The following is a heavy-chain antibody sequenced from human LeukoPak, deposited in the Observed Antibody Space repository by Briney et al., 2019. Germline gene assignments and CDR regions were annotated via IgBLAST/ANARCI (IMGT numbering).Heavy chain of an antibody. CDR1: GFTFSSYW. Sequence: GGSLRLSCAASGFTFSSYWMHWVRQAPGKGLEWVSYISSSGSTIYYADSVKGRFTISRDNAKNSLYLQMNSLRAEDTAVYYCARDVQSHGLDYWGQGTLVTVSS. CDR3: ARDVQSHGLDY. CDR2: ISSSGSTI. J-gene: IGHJ4*02. V-gene: IGHV3-48*04. D-gene: IGHD3-10*02.